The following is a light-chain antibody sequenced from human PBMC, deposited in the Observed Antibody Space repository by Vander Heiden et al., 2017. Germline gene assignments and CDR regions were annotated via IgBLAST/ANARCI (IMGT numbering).Light chain of an antibody. Sequence: QSALTRLRSVSGSPGQSVTISCTGTSSDVGGYNYVSWYQQHPGKAPKLMIYDVTKRPSGVPDRFSGSKSGSMASLTVSGLQAEDEADYYCCSYAGSLWVFGGGTELTVL. CDR1: SSDVGGYNY. CDR2: DVT. V-gene: IGLV2-11*01. J-gene: IGLJ3*02. CDR3: CSYAGSLWV.